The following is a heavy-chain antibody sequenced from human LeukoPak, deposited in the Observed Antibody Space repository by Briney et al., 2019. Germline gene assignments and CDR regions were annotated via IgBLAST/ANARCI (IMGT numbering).Heavy chain of an antibody. J-gene: IGHJ2*01. CDR3: ERDGYFDL. V-gene: IGHV1-18*01. CDR2: ISAHNGNT. Sequence: GASVKVSCKASGYTFTTYGIAWVRQAPGQGLEWMGWISAHNGNTNYAQSLQGRVTMTTDTSTNTAYMELRSLRSDDTAVYYCERDGYFDLWGRGTLVTVSS. CDR1: GYTFTTYG.